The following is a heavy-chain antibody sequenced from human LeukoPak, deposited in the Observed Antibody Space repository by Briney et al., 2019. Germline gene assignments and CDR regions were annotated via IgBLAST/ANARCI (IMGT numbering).Heavy chain of an antibody. D-gene: IGHD1-26*01. J-gene: IGHJ6*03. Sequence: PGGSLRLSCAASGFTFSSYWMSWVRQAPGKGLEWVANIKQDGSEKYYVDSVKGRFTISRDNAKNSLYLQMNSLRAEDTAVYYCAREVGTAGATNYYYYMDVWGKGTTVTVSS. CDR3: AREVGTAGATNYYYYMDV. CDR2: IKQDGSEK. CDR1: GFTFSSYW. V-gene: IGHV3-7*01.